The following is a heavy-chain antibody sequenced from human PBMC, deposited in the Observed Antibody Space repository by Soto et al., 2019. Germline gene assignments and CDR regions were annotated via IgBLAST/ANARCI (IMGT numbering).Heavy chain of an antibody. D-gene: IGHD1-1*01. V-gene: IGHV1-18*01. Sequence: QVHLVQSGAEVKKPGASVKVSCKASGYTFTSYGITWVRQAPGQGLEWMGWISAHNGNTDYAQKLQGRVSVTRDTSTSTAYMELRSLRSDDTAVYYCAGGRYGDYWGQGALVTVSS. CDR3: AGGRYGDY. J-gene: IGHJ4*02. CDR2: ISAHNGNT. CDR1: GYTFTSYG.